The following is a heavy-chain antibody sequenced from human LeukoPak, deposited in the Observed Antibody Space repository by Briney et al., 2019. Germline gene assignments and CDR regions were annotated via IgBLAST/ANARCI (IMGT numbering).Heavy chain of an antibody. Sequence: GGSLRLSCAASGFTFSSYSMNWVRQAQGKGLEWVSSISSSSSYIYYADSVKGRFTISRDNAKNSLYLQMNSLRAEDTAVYYCARDLYGDYDVCFDDGGEGTLVT. CDR2: ISSSSSYI. D-gene: IGHD4-17*01. V-gene: IGHV3-21*01. J-gene: IGHJ4*01. CDR3: ARDLYGDYDVCFDD. CDR1: GFTFSSYS.